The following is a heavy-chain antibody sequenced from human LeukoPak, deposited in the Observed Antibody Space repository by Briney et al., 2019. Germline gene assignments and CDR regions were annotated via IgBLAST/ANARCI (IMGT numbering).Heavy chain of an antibody. Sequence: SVTLALPHAVYGGSFSGYYWSWIRQPPGKGLECIGEINHSGSTNYNPTLKSRVTISVDTSKNQFTLQLSSVTAADTAVYYCARLFSGWSDAFDIWGQGTMVAV. D-gene: IGHD6-19*01. CDR1: GGSFSGYY. CDR2: INHSGST. J-gene: IGHJ3*02. V-gene: IGHV4-34*01. CDR3: ARLFSGWSDAFDI.